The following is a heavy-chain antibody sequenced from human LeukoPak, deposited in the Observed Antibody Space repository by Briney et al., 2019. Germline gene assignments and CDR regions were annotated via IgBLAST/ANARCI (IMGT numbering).Heavy chain of an antibody. V-gene: IGHV4-4*07. Sequence: SETLSLTCTVSGGSISSYYWSWIRQPAGEGLEWIGRIYTSGSTNYNPSLRSRVTISLEMSKHQFSLNLTSVTAADTAVYYCASNTGTVFDYWGQGALVTVSS. CDR2: IYTSGST. CDR1: GGSISSYY. CDR3: ASNTGTVFDY. J-gene: IGHJ4*02. D-gene: IGHD7-27*01.